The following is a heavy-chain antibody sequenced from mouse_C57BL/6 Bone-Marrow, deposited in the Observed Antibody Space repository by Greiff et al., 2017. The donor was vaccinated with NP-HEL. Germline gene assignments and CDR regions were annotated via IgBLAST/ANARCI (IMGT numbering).Heavy chain of an antibody. J-gene: IGHJ2*01. D-gene: IGHD2-3*01. V-gene: IGHV1-64*01. Sequence: QVQLQQSGAELVKPGASVKLSCKASGYTFTSYWMHWVKQRPGQGLEWIGMIHPNSGSTNYNEKFKSKATLTVDKSSSTAYMQLSSLTSEDSAVYYCARSRWLLSSWFAYWGQGTTLTVSS. CDR3: ARSRWLLSSWFAY. CDR1: GYTFTSYW. CDR2: IHPNSGST.